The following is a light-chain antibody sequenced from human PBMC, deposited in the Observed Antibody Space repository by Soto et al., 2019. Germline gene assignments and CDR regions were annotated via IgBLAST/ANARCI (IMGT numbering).Light chain of an antibody. Sequence: QSVLTQPPSASGTPGQTVTISCSGSNSNIGSNTVSWFQQLPGRAPKLLLYNNIYRPPGVPDRFSGSKSGTSVSLAISGLQSEDEADYYCAAWDDSLDGHVVFGGGTQLTVL. V-gene: IGLV1-44*01. CDR1: NSNIGSNT. CDR3: AAWDDSLDGHVV. J-gene: IGLJ7*01. CDR2: NNI.